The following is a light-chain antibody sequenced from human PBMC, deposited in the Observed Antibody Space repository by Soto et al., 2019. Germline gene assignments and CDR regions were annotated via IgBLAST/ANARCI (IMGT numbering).Light chain of an antibody. CDR2: GNS. J-gene: IGLJ2*01. V-gene: IGLV1-40*01. Sequence: AVVTQPPSVSGAPGQRVTISCTGSSSNIGAGYDVHWYQQLPGTAPKLLIYGNSNRPSGVPDRFSGSKSGTSASLAITGLQAEDEADYYCQSYDSSLSLVVFGGGTKLTVL. CDR3: QSYDSSLSLVV. CDR1: SSNIGAGYD.